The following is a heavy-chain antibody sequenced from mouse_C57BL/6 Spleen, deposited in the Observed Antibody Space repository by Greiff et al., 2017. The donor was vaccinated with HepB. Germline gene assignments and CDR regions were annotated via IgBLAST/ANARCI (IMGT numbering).Heavy chain of an antibody. D-gene: IGHD1-1*01. V-gene: IGHV1-15*01. J-gene: IGHJ1*03. CDR1: GYTFTDYE. CDR2: IDPETGGT. Sequence: VQLQQSGAELVRPGASVTLSCKASGYTFTDYEMHWVKQTPVHGLEWIGAIDPETGGTAYNQKFKGKAILTADKSSSTAYMELRSLTSEDSAVYYCTRDHYYGSSPRYFDVWGTGTTVTVSS. CDR3: TRDHYYGSSPRYFDV.